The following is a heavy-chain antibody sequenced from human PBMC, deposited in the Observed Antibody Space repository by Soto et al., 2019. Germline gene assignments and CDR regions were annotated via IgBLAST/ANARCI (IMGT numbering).Heavy chain of an antibody. Sequence: QLQLQESGSGLVKPSQTLSLTCAVSGGSISSGGYYWSWIRQPPGKGLEWIGYIYHSGSTYYNPSLKSRVTIAVYRAKNQFSRKLSSVTAADKAVYYGARVPGPGGQGTLVTFSS. CDR3: ARVPGP. J-gene: IGHJ5*02. CDR2: IYHSGST. V-gene: IGHV4-30-2*01. CDR1: GGSISSGGYY.